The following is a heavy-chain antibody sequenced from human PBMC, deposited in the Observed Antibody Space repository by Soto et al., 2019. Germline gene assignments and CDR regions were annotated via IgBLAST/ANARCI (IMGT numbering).Heavy chain of an antibody. CDR1: GFTFSSYA. Sequence: PGGSLRLSCAASGFTFSSYAMHWVRQAPGQGLEWVAVISYDGSNKYYADSVKGRFTISRDNSKNTLYLQMNSLRAEDTAVYYCARDRDYDSSGYYVYYYYGMDVWGQGTTVTVSS. D-gene: IGHD3-22*01. CDR3: ARDRDYDSSGYYVYYYYGMDV. CDR2: ISYDGSNK. J-gene: IGHJ6*02. V-gene: IGHV3-30-3*01.